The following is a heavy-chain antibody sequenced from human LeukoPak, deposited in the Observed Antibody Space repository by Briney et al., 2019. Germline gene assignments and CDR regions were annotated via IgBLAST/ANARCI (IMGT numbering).Heavy chain of an antibody. CDR2: ISYDGSNK. Sequence: GGSLRLSCAASGFTFSSYGMHWVRQAPGKGLEWVAVISYDGSNKYYADSVKGRFTISRDNSKNTLYLQMNSLRTEDTAVYYCARETGSGSYENDYWGQGTLVTVSS. CDR3: ARETGSGSYENDY. V-gene: IGHV3-30*03. CDR1: GFTFSSYG. J-gene: IGHJ4*02. D-gene: IGHD3-10*01.